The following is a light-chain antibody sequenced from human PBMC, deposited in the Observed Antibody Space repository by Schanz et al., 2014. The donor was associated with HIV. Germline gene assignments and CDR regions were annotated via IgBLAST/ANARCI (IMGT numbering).Light chain of an antibody. V-gene: IGLV2-14*01. CDR1: SSDVGGYKY. CDR2: DVS. CDR3: SSYTSSNTVV. J-gene: IGLJ2*01. Sequence: QSALTQPASVSGSPGQSITISCTGTSSDVGGYKYVSWYQQYPGKAPKLMIYDVSNRPSGVSNRFSGSKSGNTASLTISGLQAEDEADYYCSSYTSSNTVVFGGGTKVTVL.